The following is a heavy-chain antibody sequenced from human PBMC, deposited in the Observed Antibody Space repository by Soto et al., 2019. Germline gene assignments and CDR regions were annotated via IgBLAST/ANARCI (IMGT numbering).Heavy chain of an antibody. D-gene: IGHD4-17*01. J-gene: IGHJ4*02. CDR3: AKNPYTVTYYPIDY. V-gene: IGHV3-48*01. CDR2: ISDSGSNT. Sequence: HPGGSLRLSCAAFGFKISSSSTNWVRQAPGRGLEWVAYISDSGSNTLYADSVKGRFTVSRDTSKNTLYLQMNSLRAEDTAMYYCAKNPYTVTYYPIDYWGQGTLVTVSS. CDR1: GFKISSSS.